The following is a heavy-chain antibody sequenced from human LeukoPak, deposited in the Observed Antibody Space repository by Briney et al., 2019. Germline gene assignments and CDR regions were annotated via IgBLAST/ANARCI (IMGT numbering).Heavy chain of an antibody. Sequence: SETLSLTCTVSGGSISSYYWTWIRQPPGRGLEWIGSISYSGSTNYNPSLKSRVTTLVDMSKYQFSLRLSSVTAADTAVYYCAREYYYDSSGYYYFDYWGQGTLVTVSS. J-gene: IGHJ4*02. CDR2: ISYSGST. CDR3: AREYYYDSSGYYYFDY. CDR1: GGSISSYY. D-gene: IGHD3-22*01. V-gene: IGHV4-59*12.